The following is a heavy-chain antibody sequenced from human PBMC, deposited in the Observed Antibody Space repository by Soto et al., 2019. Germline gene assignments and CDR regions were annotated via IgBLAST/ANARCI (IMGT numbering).Heavy chain of an antibody. D-gene: IGHD6-6*01. CDR2: IIPIFGTA. Sequence: QVQLVQSGAEVKNPGSSVKVSCKASGGTFSSYAISWVRQAPGQGLEWVGGIIPIFGTANYAQKFQGRVTITADESTSTAYMELRSLRSEDTAVYYCARDLIVARPEAYYYYGMDVWGQGTTVTVSS. V-gene: IGHV1-69*01. J-gene: IGHJ6*02. CDR1: GGTFSSYA. CDR3: ARDLIVARPEAYYYYGMDV.